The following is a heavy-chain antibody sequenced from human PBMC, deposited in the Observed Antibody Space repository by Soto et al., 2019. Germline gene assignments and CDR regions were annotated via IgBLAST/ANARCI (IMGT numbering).Heavy chain of an antibody. CDR1: GGTFSSYA. CDR3: ASTVEVDRLFDY. V-gene: IGHV1-2*02. Sequence: QVQLVQSGAEVKKPGSSVKVSCKASGGTFSSYAISWVRQAPGQGLEWMGGINPNSGGTNYAQKFQGRVTMTRDTSISTAYMELSRLRSDDTAVYYCASTVEVDRLFDYWGQGTLVTVSS. J-gene: IGHJ4*02. D-gene: IGHD2-15*01. CDR2: INPNSGGT.